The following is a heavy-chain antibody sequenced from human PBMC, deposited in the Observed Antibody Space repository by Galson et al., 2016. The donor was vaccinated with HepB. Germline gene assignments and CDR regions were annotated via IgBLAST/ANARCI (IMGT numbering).Heavy chain of an antibody. Sequence: SVKVSCKASDYTFSGYGISWVRQAPGQGLEWMGWISGYSGNTNYAQKFKGRVTMTRDTSTSTVYMELRSLGSEDTAVYYCARDQSIAVPDAYYYYGMDVWGQGTTVTVSS. D-gene: IGHD6-19*01. V-gene: IGHV1-18*04. CDR2: ISGYSGNT. CDR1: DYTFSGYG. CDR3: ARDQSIAVPDAYYYYGMDV. J-gene: IGHJ6*02.